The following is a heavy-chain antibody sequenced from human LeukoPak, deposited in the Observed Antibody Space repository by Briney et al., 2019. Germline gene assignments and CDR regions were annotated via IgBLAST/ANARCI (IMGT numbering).Heavy chain of an antibody. CDR3: ARGREIHGGSDTKLDDY. CDR1: GYSFTDYY. V-gene: IGHV1-2*02. D-gene: IGHD3-10*01. Sequence: ASVTVSCKASGYSFTDYYMHWVRQAPGQGLEWMAWISPRSGDTSYAQKFQGRVTMTRDTSINTVDMDLSGLTSDDTAVFYCARGREIHGGSDTKLDDYWGQGTLVTVSS. CDR2: ISPRSGDT. J-gene: IGHJ4*02.